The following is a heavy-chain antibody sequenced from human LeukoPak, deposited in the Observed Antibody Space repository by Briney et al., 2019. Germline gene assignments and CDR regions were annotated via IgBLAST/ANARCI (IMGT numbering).Heavy chain of an antibody. CDR1: GFTSSSYW. CDR2: INSDGSST. J-gene: IGHJ6*02. V-gene: IGHV3-74*01. CDR3: ARGPPLYSTPGGMNV. D-gene: IGHD6-13*01. Sequence: GGSLRLSCAASGFTSSSYWMHWVRQAPGKGLVWVSRINSDGSSTSYADSVKGRFTISRDNAKNTLYLQMNSLRAEDTAVYYCARGPPLYSTPGGMNVWGQGTTVTVSS.